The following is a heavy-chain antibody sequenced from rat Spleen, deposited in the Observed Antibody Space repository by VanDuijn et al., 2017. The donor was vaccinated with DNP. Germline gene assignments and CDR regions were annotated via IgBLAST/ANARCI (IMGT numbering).Heavy chain of an antibody. J-gene: IGHJ3*01. CDR1: DYSITSNY. D-gene: IGHD4-2*01. CDR3: ASGGAGIWFAY. Sequence: EVQLQESGPGLVKPSQSLSLTCSVTDYSITSNYWAWIRKFPGNKMEWMGYMSYSGSASYNPSLKSRISITRDTSKTQFFLQLNSVTTEDTATYYCASGGAGIWFAYWGQGTLVTVSS. V-gene: IGHV3-1*01. CDR2: MSYSGSA.